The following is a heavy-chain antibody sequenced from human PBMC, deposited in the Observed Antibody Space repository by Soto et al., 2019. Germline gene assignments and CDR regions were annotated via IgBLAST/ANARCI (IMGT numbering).Heavy chain of an antibody. CDR3: ASGASSSSFDY. CDR1: GFTFSSYD. V-gene: IGHV3-13*04. Sequence: EVQLVESGGGLVQPGGSLRLSCAASGFTFSSYDMHWVRQATGKGLEWVSAIGTAGDTYYPGSVKGRFTISRENAKNSLYLQMNSLRAGDTAVYYWASGASSSSFDYWGQGTLVPVSS. D-gene: IGHD6-6*01. J-gene: IGHJ4*02. CDR2: IGTAGDT.